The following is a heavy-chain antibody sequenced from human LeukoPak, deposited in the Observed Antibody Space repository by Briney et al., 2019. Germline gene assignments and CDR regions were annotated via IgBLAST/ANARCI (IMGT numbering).Heavy chain of an antibody. Sequence: GGSLRLSCAASGFTFSSYAMSWVRQAPGKGLEWVSAISGSGGSTYYADSVKGRFTISRDNSKNTLYLQMNSLRAEDTAVYYCAKGYCDFWSGYQPQFDYWGQGTLVTVSS. J-gene: IGHJ4*02. CDR3: AKGYCDFWSGYQPQFDY. V-gene: IGHV3-23*01. CDR2: ISGSGGST. D-gene: IGHD3-3*01. CDR1: GFTFSSYA.